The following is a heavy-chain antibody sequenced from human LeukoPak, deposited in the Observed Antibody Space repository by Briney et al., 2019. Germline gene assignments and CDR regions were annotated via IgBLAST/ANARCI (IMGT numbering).Heavy chain of an antibody. Sequence: SETLSLTCAVYGGSFSGYYWSWIRRPPGKGLEWIGEINHSGSTNYNPSLKSRVTISVDTSKNQFSLKLSSVTAADTAVYYCARHGRPKLRYFDWLLSHYYMDVWGKGTTVTISS. CDR1: GGSFSGYY. V-gene: IGHV4-34*01. CDR3: ARHGRPKLRYFDWLLSHYYMDV. CDR2: INHSGST. D-gene: IGHD3-9*01. J-gene: IGHJ6*03.